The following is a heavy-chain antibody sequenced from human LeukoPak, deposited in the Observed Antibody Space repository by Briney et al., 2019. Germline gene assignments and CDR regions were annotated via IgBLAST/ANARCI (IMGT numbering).Heavy chain of an antibody. D-gene: IGHD4-17*01. CDR2: INSDGSTT. CDR1: GFTFSTYF. V-gene: IGHV3-74*01. CDR3: ARGVHYGSDY. J-gene: IGHJ4*02. Sequence: PGGSLRLSCAASGFTFSTYFMHWVRQAPGKGLVWVSRINSDGSTTSLADSVKGRFTISRDNAKNTLYLQMDSLGAEDTAVYFCARGVHYGSDYWGQGTLVTVSS.